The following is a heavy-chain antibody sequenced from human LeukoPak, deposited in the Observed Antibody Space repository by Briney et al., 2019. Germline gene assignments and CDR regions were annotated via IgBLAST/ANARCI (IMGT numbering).Heavy chain of an antibody. CDR1: GGSFSSSIYY. Sequence: PSETLSLTCTVSGGSFSSSIYYWGWIRQPPGRGLEWIGNIYYSGSTYYNPSLKSRVTISVDTSKNQFSLKLSSVTAADTAVYYCARHGGYSSPYLHWGQGTLVTVSS. CDR3: ARHGGYSSPYLH. J-gene: IGHJ1*01. V-gene: IGHV4-39*01. D-gene: IGHD6-13*01. CDR2: IYYSGST.